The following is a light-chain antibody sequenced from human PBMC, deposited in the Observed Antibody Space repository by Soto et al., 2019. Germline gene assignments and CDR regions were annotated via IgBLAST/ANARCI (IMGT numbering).Light chain of an antibody. Sequence: QSVLTQPPSVSAAPGQKVTISCSGNSSTIGGNSVSWYSQPPGTASRLRIYNDNMRPSGIPDRFSASRYGTSPTLPITGFQTGDEDDYYFRSWDSSRSAYVFRTGTKVTVL. CDR3: RSWDSSRSAYV. J-gene: IGLJ1*01. CDR2: NDN. V-gene: IGLV1-51*01. CDR1: SSTIGGNS.